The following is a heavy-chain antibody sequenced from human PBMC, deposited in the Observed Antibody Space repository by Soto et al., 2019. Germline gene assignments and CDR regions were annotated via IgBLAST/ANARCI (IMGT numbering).Heavy chain of an antibody. CDR3: ASSSDRGAWFDP. J-gene: IGHJ5*02. CDR2: IIPILGIA. Sequence: SVKVSCKASGGTFSSYTISWVRPAPGQGLEWMGKIIPILGIANYAQKFQGRVTITADKSTSTAYMELSSLRSEDTAVYYCASSSDRGAWFDPWGQGTLVTVSS. CDR1: GGTFSSYT. V-gene: IGHV1-69*02. D-gene: IGHD3-10*01.